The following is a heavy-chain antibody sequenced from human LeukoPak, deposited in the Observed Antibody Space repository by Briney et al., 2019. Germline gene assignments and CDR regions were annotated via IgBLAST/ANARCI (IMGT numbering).Heavy chain of an antibody. V-gene: IGHV4-59*12. CDR3: ARDEGGYFDY. CDR2: IYYSGST. Sequence: PSETLSLTCTVSGGSISSYYWSWIRQPPGKGLEWIGYIYYSGSTNYNPSLKSRVTISVDTSKNQFSLKLSSVTAADTAMYYCARDEGGYFDYWGQGTLVTVSS. CDR1: GGSISSYY. D-gene: IGHD3-16*01. J-gene: IGHJ4*02.